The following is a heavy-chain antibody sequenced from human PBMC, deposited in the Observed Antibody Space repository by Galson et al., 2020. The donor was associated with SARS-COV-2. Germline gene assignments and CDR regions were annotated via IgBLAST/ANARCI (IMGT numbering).Heavy chain of an antibody. Sequence: SGPTLVKPTQTVTLTCAFSGFSLDTNGEGVAWIRQPPGKALEWVAIIFWNGEQRYSPSLKSRLTVTKDTSRSQVVLTMTNMDPVDTATYYCTHRGRHQAIFDYWGQGTLLTVSS. V-gene: IGHV2-5*01. CDR1: GFSLDTNGEG. J-gene: IGHJ4*02. CDR3: THRGRHQAIFDY. CDR2: IFWNGEQ.